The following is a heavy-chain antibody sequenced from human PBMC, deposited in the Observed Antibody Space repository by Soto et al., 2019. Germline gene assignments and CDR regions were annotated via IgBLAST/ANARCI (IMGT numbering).Heavy chain of an antibody. CDR3: ARDFYESSGYCDY. CDR2: INAGNGNT. D-gene: IGHD3-22*01. CDR1: GYTFSNYP. Sequence: SVKVSCKASGYTFSNYPIHWVRQAPGQRLEWMGWINAGNGNTKSSQKFQGRLTMATDTSTGTAYMELRSLRSDDTAVYYCARDFYESSGYCDYWGQGTLVTVSS. V-gene: IGHV1-3*01. J-gene: IGHJ4*02.